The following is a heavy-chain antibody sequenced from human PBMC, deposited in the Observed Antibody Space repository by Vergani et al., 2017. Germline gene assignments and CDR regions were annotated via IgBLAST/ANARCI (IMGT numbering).Heavy chain of an antibody. J-gene: IGHJ1*01. Sequence: VQLVESGGGVVQPGGSLRLSCTVSGFTFSIYGMHWVRQAPGKGLEWVAFIRYDGSKKFYGDSVKGRFSLSRDDSQKTVFLQMNSLRVEDSGLYYCTKAGQYDSDNFLESWGQGAQVAVSS. CDR3: TKAGQYDSDNFLES. D-gene: IGHD3-22*01. V-gene: IGHV3-30*02. CDR2: IRYDGSKK. CDR1: GFTFSIYG.